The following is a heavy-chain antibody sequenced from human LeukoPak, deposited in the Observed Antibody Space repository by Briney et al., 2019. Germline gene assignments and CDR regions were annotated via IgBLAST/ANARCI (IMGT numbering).Heavy chain of an antibody. Sequence: PGGSLRLSCSAFGFTFSSYAMHWVRQAPGKGLEYVSAISSNGGSTYYADSVKGRFTISRDNSKNTLYLQMSSLRAEDTAVYYCVKEVGLSHSSSSWGYFDYWGQGTLVTVSS. CDR3: VKEVGLSHSSSSWGYFDY. CDR2: ISSNGGST. J-gene: IGHJ4*02. CDR1: GFTFSSYA. D-gene: IGHD6-13*01. V-gene: IGHV3-64D*06.